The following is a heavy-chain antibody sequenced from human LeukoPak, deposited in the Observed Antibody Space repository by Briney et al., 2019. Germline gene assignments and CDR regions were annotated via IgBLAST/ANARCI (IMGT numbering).Heavy chain of an antibody. V-gene: IGHV1-18*01. CDR1: GYTFTSYG. CDR2: ISAYNGNK. D-gene: IGHD2-2*01. J-gene: IGHJ5*02. CDR3: ARVLVEEVLTNWFDP. Sequence: ASVKGSCKASGYTFTSYGISWVRRAPGQRLEGMGWISAYNGNKNYAPKLQGRVTMTTDTSTSTAYMELRSLRSDDTAVYYCARVLVEEVLTNWFDPWGQGTLVTVSS.